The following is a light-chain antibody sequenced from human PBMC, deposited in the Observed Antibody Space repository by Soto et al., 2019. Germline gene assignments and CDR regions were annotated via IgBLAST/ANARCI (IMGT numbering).Light chain of an antibody. CDR1: QSVSSSY. CDR3: QQYGSSLWT. CDR2: GAS. J-gene: IGKJ1*01. V-gene: IGKV3-20*01. Sequence: EIVLTQSPGTLSLSPGERATLSCRASQSVSSSYLAWYQQKPGQAPRLLIYGASSRATGIPDRFSGSGSGTDSTLTISRLEPEDFAVYYYQQYGSSLWTFGQGTKVEIK.